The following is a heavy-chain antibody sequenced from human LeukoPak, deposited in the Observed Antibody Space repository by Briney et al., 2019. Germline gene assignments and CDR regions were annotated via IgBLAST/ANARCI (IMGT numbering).Heavy chain of an antibody. CDR3: ARDETDYGDYRLDY. CDR2: IYSGGST. Sequence: PGGSLRLSCAASGFTFSSNYMSWVRQAPGKGLEWVSVIYSGGSTYYADSVKGRFTISRDNSKNTLYLQMNSLRAEDTAVYYRARDETDYGDYRLDYWGQGTLVTVSS. V-gene: IGHV3-66*01. CDR1: GFTFSSNY. J-gene: IGHJ4*02. D-gene: IGHD4-17*01.